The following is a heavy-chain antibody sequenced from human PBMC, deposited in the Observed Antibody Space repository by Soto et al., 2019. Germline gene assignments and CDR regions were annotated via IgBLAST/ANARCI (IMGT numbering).Heavy chain of an antibody. D-gene: IGHD2-2*01. V-gene: IGHV1-2*02. J-gene: IGHJ6*02. CDR1: GYTFTGYY. CDR2: INPQTGGT. CDR3: ARERYQVISDGMDV. Sequence: ASVKVSCKASGYTFTGYYIHWVREAPGQGLEWMGWINPQTGGTSYAQKFQGRVTLSRDTSINTAYLELSRLTSDDAAVYFCARERYQVISDGMDVWGQGXTVTVSS.